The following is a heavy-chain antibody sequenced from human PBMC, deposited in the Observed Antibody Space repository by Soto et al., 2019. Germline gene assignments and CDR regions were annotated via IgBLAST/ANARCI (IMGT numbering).Heavy chain of an antibody. CDR2: ISSTTNYI. CDR3: ARESEDLTSNFDY. CDR1: GFTFTRYS. V-gene: IGHV3-21*06. J-gene: IGHJ4*02. Sequence: GGSLRLSGAASGFTFTRYSMNWARQAPGKGLEWVSSISSTTNYIYYGDSMKGRFTISRDNAKNSLYLEMNSLRAEDTAVYYCARESEDLTSNFDYWGQGTLVTVSS.